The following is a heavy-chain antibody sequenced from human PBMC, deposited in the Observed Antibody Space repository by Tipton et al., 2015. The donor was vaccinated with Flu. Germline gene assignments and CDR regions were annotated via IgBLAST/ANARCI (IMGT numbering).Heavy chain of an antibody. V-gene: IGHV4-39*07. D-gene: IGHD3-10*01. CDR3: ARAPGDYYGSGTYFDY. J-gene: IGHJ4*02. CDR1: GGSISSSSYY. Sequence: LRLSCTVSGGSISSSSYYWGWIRQPPGKGLEWIGSIYYSGSTYYNPSLKSLVTISVDTSKNQFSLKLSSVTAADTAVYYCARAPGDYYGSGTYFDYWGQGTLVTVSS. CDR2: IYYSGST.